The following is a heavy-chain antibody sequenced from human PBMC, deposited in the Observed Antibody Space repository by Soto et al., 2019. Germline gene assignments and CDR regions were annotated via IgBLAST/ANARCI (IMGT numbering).Heavy chain of an antibody. Sequence: SETLSLTCTVSGGSISSYYWSWIRQPPGKGLEWIGYIYYSGSTNYNPSLKSRVTISVDTSKNQFSLKLSSVTAADTAVYYCVRHMAAAGTRGYPWFDPWGQGTLVTVSS. CDR3: VRHMAAAGTRGYPWFDP. V-gene: IGHV4-59*08. CDR1: GGSISSYY. J-gene: IGHJ5*02. D-gene: IGHD6-13*01. CDR2: IYYSGST.